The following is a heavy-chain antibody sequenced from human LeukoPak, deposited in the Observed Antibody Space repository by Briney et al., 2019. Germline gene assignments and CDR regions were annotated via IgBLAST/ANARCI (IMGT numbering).Heavy chain of an antibody. J-gene: IGHJ3*02. CDR2: ISYDGNNK. CDR1: GFTSSSYA. V-gene: IGHV3-30*18. D-gene: IGHD3-3*01. CDR3: AKSRLSGINDAFDI. Sequence: GGSLRLSCAASGFTSSSYAMHWVRQAPGKGLEWVAAISYDGNNKYYADSVKGRFTISRDNSKNTLYLQMNSLRAEDTALYYCAKSRLSGINDAFDIWGQGTMVTVSS.